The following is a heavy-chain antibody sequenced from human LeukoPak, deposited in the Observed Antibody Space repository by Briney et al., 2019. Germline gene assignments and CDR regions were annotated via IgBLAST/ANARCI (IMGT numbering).Heavy chain of an antibody. CDR3: AGPPQAGPFDY. J-gene: IGHJ4*02. CDR2: INQDGSKK. V-gene: IGHV3-7*01. Sequence: PGRSLRLSCAASGFIFSNYWMSWGRQAPGKGLEWVGNINQDGSKKTYVDSVKGRFIISRDNAKKSLYLQMNSLRVEDTAVYYCAGPPQAGPFDYWGQGTLVTVSS. D-gene: IGHD6-19*01. CDR1: GFIFSNYW.